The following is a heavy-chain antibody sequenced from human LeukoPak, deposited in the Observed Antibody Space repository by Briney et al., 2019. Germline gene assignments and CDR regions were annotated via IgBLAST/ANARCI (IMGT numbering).Heavy chain of an antibody. V-gene: IGHV1-69*02. CDR3: ARDGVVRPPDCSSTSCPYNYYYYGMDV. D-gene: IGHD2-2*01. Sequence: SVKASCKASGGTFSSYTISWVRQAPGQGLEWMGRIIPILGIANYAQKFQGRVTITADKSTSTVYMELSSLRSEDTAVYYCARDGVVRPPDCSSTSCPYNYYYYGMDVWGQGTTVTVSS. CDR1: GGTFSSYT. J-gene: IGHJ6*02. CDR2: IIPILGIA.